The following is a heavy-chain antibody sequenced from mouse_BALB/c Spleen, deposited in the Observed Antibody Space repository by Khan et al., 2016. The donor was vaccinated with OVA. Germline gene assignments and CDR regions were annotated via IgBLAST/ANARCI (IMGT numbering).Heavy chain of an antibody. Sequence: EVQLQASGPGLVNPSQSLSLTCSVSGYSITSGYFWSWIRQFPGNRLEWMGYISYDGSNKYNPSLKNRISITRDTSKKQFFLKLNSVTTGDTATYYCASKSYGKGAYWGQGTLVTVSA. CDR3: ASKSYGKGAY. CDR2: ISYDGSN. D-gene: IGHD2-1*01. V-gene: IGHV3-6*02. CDR1: GYSITSGYF. J-gene: IGHJ3*01.